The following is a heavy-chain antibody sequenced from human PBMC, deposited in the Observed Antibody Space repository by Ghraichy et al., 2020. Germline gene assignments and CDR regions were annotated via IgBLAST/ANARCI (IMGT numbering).Heavy chain of an antibody. CDR3: AKGTIRNNDFLTGSYY. CDR2: ISGDTVYT. CDR1: GFNFIDYA. J-gene: IGHJ4*02. Sequence: ESLNISCAASGFNFIDYAMTWVRQAPGKGLEWVSTISGDTVYTYYADSVKGRFTISRDNSKNTLYLEMNSLRAEDTAVYHCAKGTIRNNDFLTGSYYWGQGTLVTVSS. V-gene: IGHV3-23*01. D-gene: IGHD3-9*01.